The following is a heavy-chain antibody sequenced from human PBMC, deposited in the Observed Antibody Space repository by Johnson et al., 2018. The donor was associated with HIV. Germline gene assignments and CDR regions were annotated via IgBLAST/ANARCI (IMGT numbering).Heavy chain of an antibody. J-gene: IGHJ3*01. CDR3: AKDRFMFLENPVDGFDV. D-gene: IGHD3-3*01. V-gene: IGHV3-20*04. Sequence: VQLVESGGGVVRPGGSLRLSCAASGFTFDDYGMTWVRQAPGKGLEWVSRINWNGAITAYADSVWGLFTISRDNSNSTLFLQMNSLRAEDTAMYYCAKDRFMFLENPVDGFDVWGEGTMVTLSS. CDR1: GFTFDDYG. CDR2: INWNGAIT.